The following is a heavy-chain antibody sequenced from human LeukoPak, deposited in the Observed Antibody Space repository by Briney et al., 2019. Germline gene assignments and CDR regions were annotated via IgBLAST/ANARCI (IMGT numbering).Heavy chain of an antibody. Sequence: ASVKVSCKASGGTFSSYAISWVRQAPGQGLEWMGRIIPILGIANYAQKFQGRVTITADKSTSTAYMELSSLRSEDTAVYYCARLAPQGSYGFDYWGQGTLVTVPS. CDR1: GGTFSSYA. CDR3: ARLAPQGSYGFDY. CDR2: IIPILGIA. D-gene: IGHD5-18*01. J-gene: IGHJ4*02. V-gene: IGHV1-69*04.